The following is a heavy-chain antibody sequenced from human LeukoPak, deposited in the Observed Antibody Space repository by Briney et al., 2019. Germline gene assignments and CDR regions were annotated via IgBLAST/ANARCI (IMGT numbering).Heavy chain of an antibody. D-gene: IGHD3-10*01. Sequence: PSETLSLTCAVPGYSISSGYYWGWIRPPPGKGLEWIATIYHSGITYYKTSLKSRVTISVDTSKNQFSLKLTSVTAADTAVYYCARVDLLRGVIVRGFDYWGQGTLVTVSS. CDR1: GYSISSGYY. CDR2: IYHSGIT. CDR3: ARVDLLRGVIVRGFDY. V-gene: IGHV4-38-2*01. J-gene: IGHJ4*02.